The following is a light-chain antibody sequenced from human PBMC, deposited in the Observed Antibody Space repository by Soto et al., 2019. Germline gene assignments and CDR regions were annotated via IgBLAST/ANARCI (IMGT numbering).Light chain of an antibody. J-gene: IGLJ2*01. V-gene: IGLV2-14*01. CDR1: SSDVGGYNY. CDR2: EVS. Sequence: QSVLTQPASVSGSPGQSITISCTGTSSDVGGYNYVSWYQQHPGKAPKLMIDEVSNRPSGISNRFSGSKSGNTASLTISGLQAEDEADYYCSSYTTSNIMVFGGGTKLTVL. CDR3: SSYTTSNIMV.